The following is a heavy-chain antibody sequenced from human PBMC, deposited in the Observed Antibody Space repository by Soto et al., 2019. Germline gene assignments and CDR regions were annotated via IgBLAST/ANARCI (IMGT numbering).Heavy chain of an antibody. J-gene: IGHJ4*02. CDR3: ASANYGDYDLDY. CDR1: GGAISSGGYS. D-gene: IGHD4-17*01. Sequence: QLQLQESGSGLVKPSQTLSLTCAVSGGAISSGGYSWSWIRQPPGKGLEWIGYIYHSGSTYYNPSLKSRVTISVDRSKNQFSLKLSSVTAADTAVYYCASANYGDYDLDYWGQGTLVTVSS. V-gene: IGHV4-30-2*01. CDR2: IYHSGST.